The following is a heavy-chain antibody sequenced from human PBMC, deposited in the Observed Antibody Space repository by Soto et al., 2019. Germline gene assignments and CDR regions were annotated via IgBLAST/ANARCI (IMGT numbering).Heavy chain of an antibody. D-gene: IGHD5-12*01. CDR2: IYHSGNT. CDR1: DGSISSGGYS. V-gene: IGHV4-30-2*02. J-gene: IGHJ4*02. CDR3: ARVVTLVATIPVYFDY. Sequence: SETLSLTCAVSDGSISSGGYSWSWIRQPPGKGLEWIGYIYHSGNTNYAQKLQGRVTMTIDTSTSTAYMELRSLRSDDTAVYYCARVVTLVATIPVYFDYWGQGTLVTVSS.